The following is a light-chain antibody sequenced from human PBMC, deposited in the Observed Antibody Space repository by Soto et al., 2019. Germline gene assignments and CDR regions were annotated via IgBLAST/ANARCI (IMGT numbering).Light chain of an antibody. V-gene: IGKV3-15*01. Sequence: EIVMTQSPATLSVSPGETATLSCRASQRVSNNVAWDQQKPGQAPRLLILGASTRATGIPARFSGSGSGTEFTLSISSLQSEDFAVYYCKQYKEWPPFTFGQGTRLEIK. CDR3: KQYKEWPPFT. CDR2: GAS. J-gene: IGKJ5*01. CDR1: QRVSNN.